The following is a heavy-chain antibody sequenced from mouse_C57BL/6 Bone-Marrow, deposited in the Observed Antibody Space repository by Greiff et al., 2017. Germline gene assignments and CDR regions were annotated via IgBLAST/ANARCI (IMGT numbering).Heavy chain of an antibody. CDR3: TTLTGWYFDF. CDR2: IDPENGDT. V-gene: IGHV14-4*01. J-gene: IGHJ1*03. D-gene: IGHD4-1*01. Sequence: VQLKESGAELVRPGASVKLSCTASGFNIKDDSMHWVKQTPEQSLEWIGWIDPENGDTEYASKFQGKATITADTASNTVYLQLSNLPSEDTAVYYCTTLTGWYFDFWGTGTTVTVSS. CDR1: GFNIKDDS.